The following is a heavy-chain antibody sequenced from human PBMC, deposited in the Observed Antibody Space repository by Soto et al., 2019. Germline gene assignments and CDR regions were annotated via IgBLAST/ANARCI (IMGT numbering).Heavy chain of an antibody. V-gene: IGHV3-23*01. Sequence: EVQLLESGGGLVQPGGSLRLSCAASGFTFSDYALSWVRQAPGEGPEWVSTISNTGAKTYYADSVKGRITVSRDNFKXXXXXXXXXXXAADTAVYYCAKGGNTNNNYYYYMDVWGKGTAVTVSS. J-gene: IGHJ6*03. CDR1: GFTFSDYA. CDR2: ISNTGAKT. D-gene: IGHD2-15*01. CDR3: AKGGNTNNNYYYYMDV.